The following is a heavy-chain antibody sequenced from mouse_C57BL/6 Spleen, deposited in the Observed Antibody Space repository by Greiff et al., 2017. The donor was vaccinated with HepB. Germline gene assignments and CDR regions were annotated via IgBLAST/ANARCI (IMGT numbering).Heavy chain of an antibody. Sequence: QVHVKQSGAELVRPGASVKLSCKASGYTFTDYYINWVKQRPGQGLEWIARIYPGSGNTYYNEKFKGKATLTAEKSSSTSYMQLSSLASEDSAVYSCATGGGGSSALYAMGYWGQGTSVTVSS. CDR3: ATGGGGSSALYAMGY. V-gene: IGHV1-76*01. CDR1: GYTFTDYY. J-gene: IGHJ4*01. CDR2: IYPGSGNT. D-gene: IGHD1-1*02.